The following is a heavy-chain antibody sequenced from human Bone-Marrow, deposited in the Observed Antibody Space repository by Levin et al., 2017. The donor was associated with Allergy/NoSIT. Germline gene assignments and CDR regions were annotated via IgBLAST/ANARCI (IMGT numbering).Heavy chain of an antibody. Sequence: SQTLSLTCNVSGVSIRRHYWSWIRQTPAKGLEWIGYIYHTGSTKYNPSLKSRVSISVDTSNNQFSLKLTSLTAADTAIYYCASATLFLEDAFDIWGQGTMVTASS. V-gene: IGHV4-59*11. CDR2: IYHTGST. D-gene: IGHD2-15*01. J-gene: IGHJ3*02. CDR1: GVSIRRHY. CDR3: ASATLFLEDAFDI.